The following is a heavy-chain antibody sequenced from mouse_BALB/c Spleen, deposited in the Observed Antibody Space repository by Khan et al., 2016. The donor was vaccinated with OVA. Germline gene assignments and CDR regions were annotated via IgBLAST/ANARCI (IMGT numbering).Heavy chain of an antibody. J-gene: IGHJ4*01. V-gene: IGHV5-15*02. CDR2: ISNLAYSI. Sequence: EVELVESGGGLVQPGGSRKLSCAASGFTFSDYGMAWVRQAPGKGPEWVAFISNLAYSIYYADTVTGRFTISRENAKNTLYLEMSSLRSEDKTMYYCGKSWAMDYWGQGTSVTVSS. CDR3: GKSWAMDY. CDR1: GFTFSDYG.